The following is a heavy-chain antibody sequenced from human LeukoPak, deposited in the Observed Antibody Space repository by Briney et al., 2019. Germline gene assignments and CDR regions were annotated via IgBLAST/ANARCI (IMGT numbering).Heavy chain of an antibody. Sequence: ASVKDSCKASGYTFTSYGISWVRQAPGQGLEWMGWISAYNGNTNYAQKLQGRVTMTTDTSTSTAYMELRSLRSDDTAVYYCARDIGTDYGDFSDAFDIWGQGTMVTVSS. J-gene: IGHJ3*02. CDR2: ISAYNGNT. D-gene: IGHD4-17*01. V-gene: IGHV1-18*01. CDR1: GYTFTSYG. CDR3: ARDIGTDYGDFSDAFDI.